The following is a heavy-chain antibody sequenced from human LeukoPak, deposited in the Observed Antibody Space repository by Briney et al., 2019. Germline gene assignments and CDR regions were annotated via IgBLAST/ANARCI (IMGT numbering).Heavy chain of an antibody. Sequence: GWSLRLSCAASGFTFSYYWMHWVRQAPGEGLVWVSRINSDGSTTTYADSVKGRITISRDNAKNTLYLQMNSLRVEDTAVYYCARSRSWYFDYWGQGTLVTVSS. CDR3: ARSRSWYFDY. D-gene: IGHD6-13*01. V-gene: IGHV3-74*03. CDR2: INSDGSTT. CDR1: GFTFSYYW. J-gene: IGHJ4*02.